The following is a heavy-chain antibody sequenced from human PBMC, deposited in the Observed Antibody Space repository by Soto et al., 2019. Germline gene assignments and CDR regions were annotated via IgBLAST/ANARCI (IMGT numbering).Heavy chain of an antibody. CDR1: GASISSTSSGDW. CDR2: IHHSGSS. CDR3: AKMVGATLVDY. V-gene: IGHV4-4*02. D-gene: IGHD1-26*01. Sequence: QVQLQESGPGLVKPSGTLSLTCTVSGASISSTSSGDWWSWVRQPPEKGLEWIGEIHHSGSSNYNPSIKSRVTMSVDKSKNQFSLRLSSVTAADTAVYYCAKMVGATLVDYWGQGTLVTVSS. J-gene: IGHJ4*02.